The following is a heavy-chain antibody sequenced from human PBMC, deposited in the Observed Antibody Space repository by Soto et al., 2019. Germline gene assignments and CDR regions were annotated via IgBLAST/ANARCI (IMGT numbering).Heavy chain of an antibody. D-gene: IGHD2-15*01. CDR2: IIPIFGTA. J-gene: IGHJ6*02. CDR3: ARVCSGGSCYRGYYYGMDV. Sequence: SGAEVKKPGSSVKVSCKASGGTFSSYAISWVRQAPGQGLEWMGGIIPIFGTANYAQKFQGRVTITADESTSTAYMELSSLRSEDTAVYYCARVCSGGSCYRGYYYGMDVWGQGTTVTVSS. V-gene: IGHV1-69*01. CDR1: GGTFSSYA.